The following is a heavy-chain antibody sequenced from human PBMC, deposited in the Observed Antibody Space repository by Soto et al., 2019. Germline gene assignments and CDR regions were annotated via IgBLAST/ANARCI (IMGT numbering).Heavy chain of an antibody. CDR3: ARDGSGSYYRPSSGYYGMDV. D-gene: IGHD3-10*01. CDR2: IYTSGST. V-gene: IGHV4-4*07. CDR1: GGSISSYY. Sequence: MAPETLSLTCTVSGGSISSYYWSWIRQPAGKGLEWIGRIYTSGSTNYNPSLKSRVTMSVDTSKNQFSLKLSSVTAGDTAVYYCARDGSGSYYRPSSGYYGMDVWGQGTTVTVSS. J-gene: IGHJ6*02.